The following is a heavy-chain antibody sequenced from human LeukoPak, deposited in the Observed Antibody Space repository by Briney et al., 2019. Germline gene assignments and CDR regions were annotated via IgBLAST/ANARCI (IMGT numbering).Heavy chain of an antibody. D-gene: IGHD1-14*01. V-gene: IGHV3-21*06. CDR2: IGPTGSDR. CDR3: ATETNGRHYDY. CDR1: GLTFSTSG. J-gene: IGHJ4*02. Sequence: GGSLRLSCTASGLTFSTSGFNWVRQAPGKGLEWVASIGPTGSDRYHADSIKGRFTISRHNANNFLFQQMNSLRAEDTAVYYCATETNGRHYDYWGQGTLLTVSS.